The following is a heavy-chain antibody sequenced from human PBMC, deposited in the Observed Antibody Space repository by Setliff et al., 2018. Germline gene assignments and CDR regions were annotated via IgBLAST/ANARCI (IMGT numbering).Heavy chain of an antibody. CDR3: ARAQSWSGGPYYFDN. J-gene: IGHJ4*02. D-gene: IGHD3-3*01. CDR1: GGTFSSYA. V-gene: IGHV1-8*02. CDR2: MNPNSGNT. Sequence: EASVKVSCKASGGTFSSYAISWVRQATGQGLEWMGWMNPNSGNTGYAQKFQGRVTMTRNTSISTAYMDLSSLRFEDTAVYYCARAQSWSGGPYYFDNWGQGTLVTVSS.